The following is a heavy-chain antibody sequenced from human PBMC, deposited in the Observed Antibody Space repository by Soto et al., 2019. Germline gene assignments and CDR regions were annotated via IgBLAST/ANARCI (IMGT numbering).Heavy chain of an antibody. J-gene: IGHJ6*02. V-gene: IGHV1-69*13. CDR3: ARARSKSLEWLLYYYYYGMDV. Sequence: SVKVSCKASGGTFSSYAISWVRQAPGQGLEWMGGIIPIFGTANYAQKFQGRVTITADESTSTAYMELSSLRSEDTAVYYCARARSKSLEWLLYYYYYGMDVWGQGTTVTVSS. D-gene: IGHD3-3*01. CDR1: GGTFSSYA. CDR2: IIPIFGTA.